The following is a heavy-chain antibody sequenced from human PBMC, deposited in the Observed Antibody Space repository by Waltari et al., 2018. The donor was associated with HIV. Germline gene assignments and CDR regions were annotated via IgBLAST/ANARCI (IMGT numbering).Heavy chain of an antibody. CDR2: ISGSGGST. CDR3: AKRQQLVRTGWFDP. Sequence: EVQLLESGGGLVQPGGSLRLSCAAPGFTFYNYAMSWVRQAPGKGLEWVSAISGSGGSTYYADSVKGRFTISRDNSKNTLYLQMNSLRAEDTAVYYCAKRQQLVRTGWFDPWGQGTLVTVSS. CDR1: GFTFYNYA. D-gene: IGHD6-6*01. V-gene: IGHV3-23*01. J-gene: IGHJ5*02.